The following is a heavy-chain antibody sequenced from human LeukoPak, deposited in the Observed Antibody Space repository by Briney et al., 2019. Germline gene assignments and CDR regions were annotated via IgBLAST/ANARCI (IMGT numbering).Heavy chain of an antibody. V-gene: IGHV4-4*09. D-gene: IGHD6-19*01. Sequence: PSETLSLTCTVSGGSNSSYYWSWIRQPPGKGLEWIGYIYTSGSTNYNPSLKSRVTISVDTSKNQFSLKLSSVTAADTAVYYCARREAVAGIFDYWGQGTLVTVSS. CDR1: GGSNSSYY. J-gene: IGHJ4*02. CDR3: ARREAVAGIFDY. CDR2: IYTSGST.